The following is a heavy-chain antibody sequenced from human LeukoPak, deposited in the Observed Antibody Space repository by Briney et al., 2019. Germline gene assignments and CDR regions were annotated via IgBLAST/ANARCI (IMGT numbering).Heavy chain of an antibody. J-gene: IGHJ4*02. CDR2: INHSGST. CDR3: ARGRPRSRNYDGSGYYPYYFDY. D-gene: IGHD3-22*01. Sequence: SETLSLTCAVYGGSFSGYYWSWIRQPPGKGLEWIGEINHSGSTNYNPSLKSRVTISVDTSKNQFSLKLSSVTAADTAVYYCARGRPRSRNYDGSGYYPYYFDYWGQGTLVTVSS. V-gene: IGHV4-34*01. CDR1: GGSFSGYY.